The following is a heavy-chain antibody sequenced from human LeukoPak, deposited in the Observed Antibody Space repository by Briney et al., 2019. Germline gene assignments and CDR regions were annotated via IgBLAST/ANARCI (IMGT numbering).Heavy chain of an antibody. V-gene: IGHV4-34*01. CDR2: INHSGST. J-gene: IGHJ5*02. CDR3: ARLAVAATNPSVNWFDP. Sequence: SETLSLTCAVYGGSFSGYYWSWIRQPPGKGLEWIGEINHSGSTYYNPSLKSRVTISVDTSKNQFSLKLSSVTAADTAVYYCARLAVAATNPSVNWFDPWGQGTLVTVSS. CDR1: GGSFSGYY. D-gene: IGHD2-15*01.